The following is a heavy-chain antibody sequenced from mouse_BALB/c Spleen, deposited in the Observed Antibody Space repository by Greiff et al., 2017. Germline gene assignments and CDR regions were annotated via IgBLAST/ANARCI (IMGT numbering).Heavy chain of an antibody. CDR3: VREGTYYRYDGAMDY. CDR2: IRSKSNNYAT. Sequence: EVMLVESGGGLVQPKGSLKLSCAASGFTFNTYAMNWVRQAPGKGLEWVARIRSKSNNYATYYADSVKDRFTISRDDSQSMLYLQMNNLKTEDTAMYYCVREGTYYRYDGAMDYWGQGTSVTVSS. CDR1: GFTFNTYA. D-gene: IGHD2-14*01. V-gene: IGHV10-1*02. J-gene: IGHJ4*01.